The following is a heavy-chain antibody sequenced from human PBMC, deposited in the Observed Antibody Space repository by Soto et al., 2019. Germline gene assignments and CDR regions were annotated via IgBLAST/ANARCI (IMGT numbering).Heavy chain of an antibody. D-gene: IGHD3-10*01. CDR2: IYHSGST. V-gene: IGHV4-38-2*02. CDR1: GYSISSGYY. CDR3: ARDRGSGNYFDY. Sequence: SSETLSLTCSVSGYSISSGYYWAWIRQLPGKGLEWIGNIYHSGSTNYNPSLKSRVTMSVDTSKNQFSLKLSSVTAADTAVYYCARDRGSGNYFDYWGQGTLVTVSS. J-gene: IGHJ4*02.